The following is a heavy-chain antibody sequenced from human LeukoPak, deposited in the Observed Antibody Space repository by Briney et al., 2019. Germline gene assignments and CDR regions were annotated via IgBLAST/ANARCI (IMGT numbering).Heavy chain of an antibody. Sequence: GGSLRLSCAASGFTFSSYAMSWVRQAPGRGLEWVSAISGSGGSTYYADSVKGRFTISRYNSNNTLYLQMNSLRAEDTAVYYCAKDRSQWLVPADASDIWGQGTMVTVSS. CDR3: AKDRSQWLVPADASDI. D-gene: IGHD6-19*01. CDR1: GFTFSSYA. CDR2: ISGSGGST. J-gene: IGHJ3*02. V-gene: IGHV3-23*01.